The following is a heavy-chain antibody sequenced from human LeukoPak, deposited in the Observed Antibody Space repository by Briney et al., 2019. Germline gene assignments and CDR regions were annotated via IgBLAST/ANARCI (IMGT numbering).Heavy chain of an antibody. V-gene: IGHV4-4*07. CDR2: IYTSGST. J-gene: IGHJ5*02. D-gene: IGHD5-12*01. Sequence: PSETVSLTCTVSGGSISSYYWSWIRQPAGKGLEWIGRIYTSGSTNYNPSLKSRVTMSVDTSKNQFSLKLSSVTAADTAVYYCARDLRGYDRSWFDPWGQGTLVTVSS. CDR1: GGSISSYY. CDR3: ARDLRGYDRSWFDP.